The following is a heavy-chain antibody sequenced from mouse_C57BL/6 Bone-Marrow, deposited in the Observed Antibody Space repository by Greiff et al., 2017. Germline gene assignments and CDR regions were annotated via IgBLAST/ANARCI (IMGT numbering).Heavy chain of an antibody. V-gene: IGHV1-69*01. J-gene: IGHJ4*01. Sequence: VQLQQPGAELVMPGASVKLSCKASGYTFTSYWMHWVKQRPGQGLEWIGEIDPSDSYTNYNQNFKGKSTLTVDKSSSTAYMQLSSLTSEDSAVYYCAREAFFFYYAMDYWGQGTSVTVSS. CDR1: GYTFTSYW. CDR3: AREAFFFYYAMDY. CDR2: IDPSDSYT.